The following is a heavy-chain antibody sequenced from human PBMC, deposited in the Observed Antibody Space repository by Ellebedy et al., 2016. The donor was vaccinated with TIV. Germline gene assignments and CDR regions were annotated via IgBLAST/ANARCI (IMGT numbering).Heavy chain of an antibody. CDR1: GGSFSGYY. J-gene: IGHJ2*01. CDR3: ARARYGAYRYFDL. V-gene: IGHV4-34*01. Sequence: SETLSLTCAVYGGSFSGYYWSWIRQPPGKGLEWIGEINHSGSTNYNPSLKSRVTISVDTSKNQFSLKLSSVTAADTAVYYCARARYGAYRYFDLWGRGTLVTDSS. D-gene: IGHD4-17*01. CDR2: INHSGST.